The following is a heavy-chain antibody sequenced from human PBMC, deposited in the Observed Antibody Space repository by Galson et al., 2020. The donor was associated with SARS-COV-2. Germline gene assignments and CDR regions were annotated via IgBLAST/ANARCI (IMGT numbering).Heavy chain of an antibody. Sequence: SETLSLTCTVSGGSISDYNFYWAWIRQPPGKGLEWIGNVYYAGNTFYNPSLQSRLTISVDTSKNQFSLKLSSVTASDTAVYYCARDQGGYMYYYGMDVWGQGTTVAVSS. CDR1: GGSISDYNFY. CDR2: VYYAGNT. D-gene: IGHD3-22*01. V-gene: IGHV4-39*07. CDR3: ARDQGGYMYYYGMDV. J-gene: IGHJ6*02.